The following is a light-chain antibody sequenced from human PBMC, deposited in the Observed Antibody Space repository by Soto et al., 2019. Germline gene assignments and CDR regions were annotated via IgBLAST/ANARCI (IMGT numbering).Light chain of an antibody. CDR3: QQSNDWPWT. CDR2: DSS. Sequence: EIVMTQSPATLSLSPGERATLSCRASQSVGRDLAWYQQKLGQAPRLLIYDSSTRATAIPARFSGSGSGTEFTLTISSLQSEDFVVYYCQQSNDWPWTFGQGTKVEIK. V-gene: IGKV3-15*01. J-gene: IGKJ1*01. CDR1: QSVGRD.